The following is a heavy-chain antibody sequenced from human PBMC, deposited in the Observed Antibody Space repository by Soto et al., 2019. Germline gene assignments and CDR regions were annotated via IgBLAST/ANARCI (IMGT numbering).Heavy chain of an antibody. Sequence: EVQLVESGGGLVQPGGSLRLSCAASGFTFSNHWMHWVRQAPGKGLVWVSRINADGTTTTYADSVKGRFTISRDNAKSTLYLQMNSLRDEDTAVYYCATVATGGYNWFDPWGQGTMVTVSS. CDR1: GFTFSNHW. J-gene: IGHJ5*02. V-gene: IGHV3-74*01. CDR2: INADGTTT. D-gene: IGHD7-27*01. CDR3: ATVATGGYNWFDP.